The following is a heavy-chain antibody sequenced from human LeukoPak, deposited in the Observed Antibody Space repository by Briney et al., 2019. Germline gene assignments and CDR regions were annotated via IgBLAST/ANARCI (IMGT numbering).Heavy chain of an antibody. D-gene: IGHD3-16*02. CDR2: IKQDGSEK. Sequence: GASLRLSCAASGFTFSSYAMSWVRQAPGKGLEWVANIKQDGSEKYYVDSVKGRFTISRDNAKNSLYLQMNSLRAEDTAVYYCARDPGVIHYDYWGQGTLVTVSS. V-gene: IGHV3-7*03. CDR3: ARDPGVIHYDY. CDR1: GFTFSSYA. J-gene: IGHJ4*02.